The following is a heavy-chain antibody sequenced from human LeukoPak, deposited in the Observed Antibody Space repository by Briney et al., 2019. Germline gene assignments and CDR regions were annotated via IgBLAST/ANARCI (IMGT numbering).Heavy chain of an antibody. Sequence: PGGSLRLSCAASGYTFSSYAMSWVRQAPGKGLEWVSAISGSGGSTYYADSVKGRFTISRDNSKNTLYLQMNSLRDEDTAVYYCAKDEVGYCSSTSCHGAFDIWGQGTMVTVSS. CDR2: ISGSGGST. D-gene: IGHD2-2*01. CDR1: GYTFSSYA. V-gene: IGHV3-23*01. CDR3: AKDEVGYCSSTSCHGAFDI. J-gene: IGHJ3*02.